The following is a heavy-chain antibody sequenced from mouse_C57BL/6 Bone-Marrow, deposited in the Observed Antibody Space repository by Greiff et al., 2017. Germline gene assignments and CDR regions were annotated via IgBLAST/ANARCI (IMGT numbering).Heavy chain of an antibody. CDR1: GFTFSSYA. CDR2: ISSGGDYI. CDR3: TRGPLTPFAY. J-gene: IGHJ3*01. V-gene: IGHV5-9-1*02. D-gene: IGHD4-1*01. Sequence: EVQVVESGEGLVKPGGSLKLSCAASGFTFSSYAMSWVRQTPEKRLEWVAYISSGGDYIYYADTVKGRFTISRDNARNTLYLQMSSLKSEDTAMYYFTRGPLTPFAYWGQGTLVTVSA.